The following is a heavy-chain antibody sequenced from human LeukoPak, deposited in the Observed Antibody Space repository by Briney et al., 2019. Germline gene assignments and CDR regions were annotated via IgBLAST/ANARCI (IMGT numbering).Heavy chain of an antibody. CDR2: IYSGGGT. V-gene: IGHV3-66*01. CDR3: ARGNFGYHSSWSFDP. CDR1: EFTFSDYW. J-gene: IGHJ5*02. D-gene: IGHD6-13*01. Sequence: GGSLRLSCAASEFTFSDYWMTWVRQAPGKGLEWVSVIYSGGGTNYADSVKGRFTISRDNSKNTLYLQMTSLRAEDTALYCARGNFGYHSSWSFDPWGQGTLVTVSS.